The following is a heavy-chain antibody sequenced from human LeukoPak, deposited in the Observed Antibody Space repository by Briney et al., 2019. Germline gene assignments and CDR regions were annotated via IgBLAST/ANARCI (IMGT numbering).Heavy chain of an antibody. J-gene: IGHJ4*02. CDR2: IYYSGST. CDR1: GGSISSSSYY. Sequence: PSETLSLTCTVSGGSISSSSYYWGWIRQPPGKGLEWIGGIYYSGSTYYNPSLKSRVTISVDTSKNQFSLKLSSVTAADTAVYYCARLYYYGSGSYGDYWGQGTLVTVSS. V-gene: IGHV4-39*01. D-gene: IGHD3-10*01. CDR3: ARLYYYGSGSYGDY.